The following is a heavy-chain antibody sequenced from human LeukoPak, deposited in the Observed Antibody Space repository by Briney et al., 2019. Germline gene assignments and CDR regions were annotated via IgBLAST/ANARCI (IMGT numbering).Heavy chain of an antibody. J-gene: IGHJ4*02. CDR3: ARQGISAYPFDY. CDR2: INPSGGGT. D-gene: IGHD2/OR15-2a*01. Sequence: ASVKVSCKVSGYTFPGYYIHWVRQAPGQGLEWMGWINPSGGGTNYAQKFQGRVAMTRDTSISTAYMELSRLRSDDTAVYYCARQGISAYPFDYWGQGTLVTVSS. CDR1: GYTFPGYY. V-gene: IGHV1-2*02.